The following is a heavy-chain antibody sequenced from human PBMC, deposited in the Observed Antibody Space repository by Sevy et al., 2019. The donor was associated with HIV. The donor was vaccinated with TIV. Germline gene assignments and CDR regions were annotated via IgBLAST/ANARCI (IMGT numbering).Heavy chain of an antibody. CDR2: ISYDGSNK. V-gene: IGHV3-30-3*01. CDR3: ALERLSSNVAEYFQN. J-gene: IGHJ1*01. CDR1: GFTFSDYS. Sequence: GGSLRLSCAASGFTFSDYSMHWIRQAPGKGLEWVATISYDGSNKHYADSVKGRFTLSRDNSKNSLFLQMNSLRAEDTAVYYCALERLSSNVAEYFQNWGQCTLVTVSS. D-gene: IGHD1-1*01.